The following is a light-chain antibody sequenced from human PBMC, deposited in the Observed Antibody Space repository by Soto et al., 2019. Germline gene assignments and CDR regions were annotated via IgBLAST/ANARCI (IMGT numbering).Light chain of an antibody. J-gene: IGLJ2*01. CDR1: SSDVGGYNY. Sequence: QSALTQPASVSGSPGQSITISCTGTSSDVGGYNYVSWYQQHPGKAPKLMIYEVSNRPSGVSNRCSGSKSGNTASLTISGLQAEDEADDYCSSYTSSSTLVVFGGGTKVTVL. V-gene: IGLV2-14*01. CDR3: SSYTSSSTLVV. CDR2: EVS.